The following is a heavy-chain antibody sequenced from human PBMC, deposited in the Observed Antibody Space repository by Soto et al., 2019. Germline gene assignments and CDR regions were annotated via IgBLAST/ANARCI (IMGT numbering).Heavy chain of an antibody. CDR3: ARGRPYGMDV. CDR1: GFTFGSYW. V-gene: IGHV3-74*01. CDR2: IDSDGSST. J-gene: IGHJ6*02. Sequence: GSLRLSCAASGFTFGSYWMNWVRQAPGKGLVWVSRIDSDGSSTTYADSVKGRFTTSRDNAKNTLYLQMSSLRVEDTAVYYCARGRPYGMDVWGQGTTVTVSS.